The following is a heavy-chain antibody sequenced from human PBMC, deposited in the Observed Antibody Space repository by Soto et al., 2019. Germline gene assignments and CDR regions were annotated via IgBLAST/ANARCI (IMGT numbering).Heavy chain of an antibody. J-gene: IGHJ4*02. CDR1: VITFSSYA. CDR2: ISCSGGST. Sequence: GGCLRLSCSASVITFSSYAMSWVRQAPGKELEWVAAISCSGGSTYYADSVKGRCTISRDNAKNTLYLQMNSLRAEDTAVYYCAKSGRTVELDPSPAGYSVPPVIXWGKATMVTLS. D-gene: IGHD3-22*01. V-gene: IGHV3-23*01. CDR3: AKSGRTVELDPSPAGYSVPPVIX.